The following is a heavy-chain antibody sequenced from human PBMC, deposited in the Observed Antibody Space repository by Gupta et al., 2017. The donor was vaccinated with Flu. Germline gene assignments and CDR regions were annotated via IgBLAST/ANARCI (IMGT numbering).Heavy chain of an antibody. CDR3: ASSAMYGVFDP. CDR1: IGSYY. CDR2: IYYDGTT. V-gene: IGHV4-59*03. J-gene: IGHJ5*02. Sequence: IGSYYWSWIRQPPGKGLEWIAYIYYDGTTKYNPSLKSRVTVSIDTSKKQSSLSLNSVTAADSAVYYCASSAMYGVFDPWDQGILVTVSS. D-gene: IGHD3-3*01.